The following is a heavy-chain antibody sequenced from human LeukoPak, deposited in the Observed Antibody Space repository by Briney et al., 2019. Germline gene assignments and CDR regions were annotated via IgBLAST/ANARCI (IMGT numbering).Heavy chain of an antibody. CDR1: GFTFSTYA. CDR3: ATRELL. Sequence: GGSLRLSCAASGFTFSTYAMNWVRQAPGKGLEWVAVISYDGRQNYYADSVKGRFTISRDNAKNSLYLQMNSLRAEDTAVYYCATRELLWGQGTLVTVSS. CDR2: ISYDGRQN. V-gene: IGHV3-30*04. D-gene: IGHD1-26*01. J-gene: IGHJ4*02.